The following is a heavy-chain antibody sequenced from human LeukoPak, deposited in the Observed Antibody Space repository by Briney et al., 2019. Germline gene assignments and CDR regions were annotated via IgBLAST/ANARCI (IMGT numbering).Heavy chain of an antibody. J-gene: IGHJ4*02. CDR2: IYYSGST. V-gene: IGHV4-59*08. CDR1: GASIRSSY. CDR3: ARRRVDTAMVSFDY. Sequence: SETLSLTCTVSGASIRSSYWSWLRQPPGKGLEWIGYIYYSGSTNYNPSLKSRVTISVDTSKNQFSLKLSSVTAADTAVYYCARRRVDTAMVSFDYWGQGTLVTVSS. D-gene: IGHD5-18*01.